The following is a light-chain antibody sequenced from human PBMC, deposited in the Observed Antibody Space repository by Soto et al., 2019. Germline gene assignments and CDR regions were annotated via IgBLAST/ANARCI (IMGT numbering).Light chain of an antibody. CDR3: QQYGSTPWT. Sequence: IVVAQSTIALPVNPGEPASISCRSSQSLLHSNGYNYLDWYLQKPGQSPQLLIYLGSNRASGVPDRFSGSGSGTDFSLTISRLEPEDFAVYYCQQYGSTPWTFGQGTKV. J-gene: IGKJ1*01. V-gene: IGKV2-28*01. CDR2: LGS. CDR1: QSLLHSNGYNY.